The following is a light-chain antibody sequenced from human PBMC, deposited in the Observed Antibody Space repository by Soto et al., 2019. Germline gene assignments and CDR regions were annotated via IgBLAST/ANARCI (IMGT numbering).Light chain of an antibody. CDR1: QRVKSNY. Sequence: EMVLTQSPGTLSLSPGERATLSCRASQRVKSNYLAWYQQKPGQAPRLVIYGASSRATGIPDRFSGSGSVTDFTLTITRLEPEDFAVYYCQQYGNSPKTFSQGTRVEI. V-gene: IGKV3-20*01. CDR3: QQYGNSPKT. J-gene: IGKJ1*01. CDR2: GAS.